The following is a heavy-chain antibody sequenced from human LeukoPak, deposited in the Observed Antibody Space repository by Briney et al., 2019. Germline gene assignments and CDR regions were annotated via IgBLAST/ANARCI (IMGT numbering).Heavy chain of an antibody. D-gene: IGHD2-2*01. V-gene: IGHV4-59*01. J-gene: IGHJ4*02. CDR1: GDSLSHYY. CDR3: ARAPIYSTSPLDH. CDR2: VNSYGST. Sequence: SETLSLTCTVSGDSLSHYYWSWIRQPPGKGLEWIGFVNSYGSTNYNPSLKSRLTMSLDTSNNQISLRLTSVTAADTAVYFCARAPIYSTSPLDHWGQGTLVSVSS.